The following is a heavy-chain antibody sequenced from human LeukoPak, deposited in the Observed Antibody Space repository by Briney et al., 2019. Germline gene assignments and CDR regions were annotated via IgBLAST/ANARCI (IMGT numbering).Heavy chain of an antibody. V-gene: IGHV3-48*02. Sequence: GGSLRLSCAASGFTFTTYSMNWVRQAPGKGLEWLSYISSSSTSIYYADSVRGRFTISRDNARNSLSLQMDSLRDEDTAVYYCARGPGRVNLVRGPSFFDYWGQGSLVTVSS. CDR2: ISSSSTSI. D-gene: IGHD3-10*01. CDR1: GFTFTTYS. J-gene: IGHJ4*02. CDR3: ARGPGRVNLVRGPSFFDY.